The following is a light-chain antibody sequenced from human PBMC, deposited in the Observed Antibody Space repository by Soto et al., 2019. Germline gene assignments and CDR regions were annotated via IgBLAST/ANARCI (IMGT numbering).Light chain of an antibody. Sequence: QSVLTQPASVSGSPGQAITISCSGTSSDVGAFNYVSWYQQHPGKAPKLMIYDVSNRPSGVSNRFSGSKSGNTASLTISGLRAEDEADYYCSSYTSNNTYVFGTGTKVTAL. CDR2: DVS. CDR1: SSDVGAFNY. J-gene: IGLJ1*01. V-gene: IGLV2-14*03. CDR3: SSYTSNNTYV.